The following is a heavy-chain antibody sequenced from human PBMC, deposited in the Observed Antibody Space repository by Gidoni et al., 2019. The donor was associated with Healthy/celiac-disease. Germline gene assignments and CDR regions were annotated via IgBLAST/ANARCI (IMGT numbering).Heavy chain of an antibody. D-gene: IGHD6-19*01. Sequence: QVQLQESGPGLVKPSETLSLTCTVSGGSISSYYWSWIRQPPGKGLEWLGYIYYSGSTNYNPSLKVRVTISVDTSKNRFSLKLSSVTAADTAVYYCARGAGEQWYVDGMDVWGQGTTVTVSS. V-gene: IGHV4-59*01. CDR1: GGSISSYY. CDR3: ARGAGEQWYVDGMDV. J-gene: IGHJ6*02. CDR2: IYYSGST.